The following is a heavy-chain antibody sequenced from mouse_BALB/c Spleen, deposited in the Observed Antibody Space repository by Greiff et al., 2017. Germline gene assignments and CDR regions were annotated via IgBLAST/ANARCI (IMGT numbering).Heavy chain of an antibody. J-gene: IGHJ3*01. CDR2: INPSNGRT. CDR1: GYTFTSYW. CDR3: ARGIYYGSSY. D-gene: IGHD1-1*01. V-gene: IGHV1S81*02. Sequence: QVQLQQPGAELVKPGASVQLSCKASGYTFTSYWMHWVKQRPGQGLEWIGEINPSNGRTNYNEKFKSKATLTVDKSSSTAYMQLSSLTSEDSAVYYCARGIYYGSSYWGQGTLVTVSA.